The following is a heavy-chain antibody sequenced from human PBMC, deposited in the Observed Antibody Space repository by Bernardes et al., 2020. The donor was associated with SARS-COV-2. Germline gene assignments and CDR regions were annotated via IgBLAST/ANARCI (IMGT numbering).Heavy chain of an antibody. CDR2: ISSSGSTI. V-gene: IGHV3-11*01. J-gene: IGHJ6*02. Sequence: GGSLRLSCAASGFTFSEYYMSWIRQAPGKGLEWVSYISSSGSTIYYADSVKGRFTISRDNAKNSLYLQMNSPRAEDTAVYYCARFKGPYDSSGYYYSGDYYYGMDVWGQGTTVTVSS. CDR1: GFTFSEYY. D-gene: IGHD3-22*01. CDR3: ARFKGPYDSSGYYYSGDYYYGMDV.